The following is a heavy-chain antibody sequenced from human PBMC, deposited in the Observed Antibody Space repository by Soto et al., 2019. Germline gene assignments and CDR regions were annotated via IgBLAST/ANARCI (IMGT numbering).Heavy chain of an antibody. D-gene: IGHD6-13*01. CDR3: ARTSGYLDV. CDR2: TYYRSKWYN. J-gene: IGHJ6*02. CDR1: GGXVSNNNDA. Sequence: QXLSLTCAISGGXVSNNNDAWNWIRQSPSRGLDWLGSTYYRSKWYNHYAVSVKSRITIKPDTSKNQFYMQINSVTHEDTAVYYCARTSGYLDVWGQGSTVTVSS. V-gene: IGHV6-1*01.